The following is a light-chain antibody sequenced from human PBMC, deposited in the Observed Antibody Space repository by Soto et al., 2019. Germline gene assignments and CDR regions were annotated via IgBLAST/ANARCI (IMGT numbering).Light chain of an antibody. CDR2: SNN. J-gene: IGLJ1*01. V-gene: IGLV1-44*01. CDR3: AAWDDSLNGQV. Sequence: LTQPPSASGTPGQRVTISCSGSSSNIGSNTVNWYQQLPGTAPKLLIYSNNQRPSGVPDRFSGSKSGTSASLAISGLQSEDEADYYCAAWDDSLNGQVFGTGTKVTVL. CDR1: SSNIGSNT.